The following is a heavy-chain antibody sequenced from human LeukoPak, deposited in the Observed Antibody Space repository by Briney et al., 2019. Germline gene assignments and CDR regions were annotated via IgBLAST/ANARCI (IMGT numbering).Heavy chain of an antibody. Sequence: PGGPLRLSCAASGFTVSSNYMSWVRQAPGKGLEWVSVIYSGGSTYYADSVKGRFTISRDNSKNTLYLQMNSLRAEDTAVYYCARVRGYSYGISYYFDYWGQGTLVTVSS. V-gene: IGHV3-66*01. CDR3: ARVRGYSYGISYYFDY. J-gene: IGHJ4*02. CDR2: IYSGGST. CDR1: GFTVSSNY. D-gene: IGHD5-18*01.